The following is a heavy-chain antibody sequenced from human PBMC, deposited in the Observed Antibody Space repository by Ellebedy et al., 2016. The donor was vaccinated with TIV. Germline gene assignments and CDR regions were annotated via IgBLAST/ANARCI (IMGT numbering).Heavy chain of an antibody. V-gene: IGHV4-39*01. Sequence: MPSETLSLTCTVSGGSISSSSYYWGWIRQPQGKGLEWIGRFYYSGSTYYNPSLKSRVTISVDTSKNQFSLKLSSVTAADTAVYYCARQGIPVGANDSWGQGTLVTVSS. CDR1: GGSISSSSYY. CDR2: FYYSGST. J-gene: IGHJ4*02. D-gene: IGHD1-26*01. CDR3: ARQGIPVGANDS.